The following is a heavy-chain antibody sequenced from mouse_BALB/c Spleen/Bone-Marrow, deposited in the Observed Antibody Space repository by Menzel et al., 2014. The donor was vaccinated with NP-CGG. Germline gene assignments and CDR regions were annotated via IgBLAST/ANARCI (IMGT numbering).Heavy chain of an antibody. J-gene: IGHJ3*01. CDR1: GYTFTSYY. CDR2: INPSNGGT. CDR3: TNDYLFAY. D-gene: IGHD2-4*01. V-gene: IGHV1S16*01. Sequence: KASGYTFTSYYMYWVKQRPGQGLEWIGEINPSNGGTNFNEKFKSKATLTVDKSSSTAYMQLSSLTSEDSAVYYCTNDYLFAYWSQGTLVTVSA.